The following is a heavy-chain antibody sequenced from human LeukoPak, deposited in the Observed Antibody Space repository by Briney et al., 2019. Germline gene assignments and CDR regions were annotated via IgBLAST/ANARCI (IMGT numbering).Heavy chain of an antibody. CDR1: GSTFSHHW. CDR2: INGDGSST. CDR3: GRPVSSSWYCVDY. J-gene: IGHJ4*02. V-gene: IGHV3-74*01. D-gene: IGHD6-13*01. Sequence: PAGSLSLTCAASGSTFSHHWLHWVRQAPGKGLVLFSRINGDGSSTYYADSVQGRFTISRDNAKNTLYLQMSSLRAEDTAVYYCGRPVSSSWYCVDYWGQGTLVTVSS.